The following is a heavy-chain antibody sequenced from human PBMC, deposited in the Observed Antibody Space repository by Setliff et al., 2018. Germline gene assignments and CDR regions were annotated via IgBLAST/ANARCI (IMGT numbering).Heavy chain of an antibody. J-gene: IGHJ1*01. D-gene: IGHD4-17*01. CDR2: INPKTGDT. CDR1: GYPFIGYS. CDR3: ARVAYGLEYFQY. Sequence: ASVKVSCKASGYPFIGYSMHWVRQAPGQGLEWMGWINPKTGDTLYAPKFQGRVTMTRDRSSNTAYMDLSRLTSDDTAVYYCARVAYGLEYFQYWGQGTLVTVSS. V-gene: IGHV1-2*02.